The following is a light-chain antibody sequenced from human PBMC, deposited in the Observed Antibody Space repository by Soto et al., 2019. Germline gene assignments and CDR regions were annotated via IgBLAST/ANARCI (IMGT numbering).Light chain of an antibody. J-gene: IGLJ2*01. V-gene: IGLV9-49*01. CDR1: SGYSNYK. CDR2: VGTGGIVG. Sequence: QSVLTQPPSASASLGASVTLTCTLSSGYSNYKVDWYQQRPGKGPRFVMRVGTGGIVGSKGDGIPDRFSVLGSGLNRYLTIKNTQEEDESDYHCGADHGSGSNFVVVFGGGTKVTVL. CDR3: GADHGSGSNFVVV.